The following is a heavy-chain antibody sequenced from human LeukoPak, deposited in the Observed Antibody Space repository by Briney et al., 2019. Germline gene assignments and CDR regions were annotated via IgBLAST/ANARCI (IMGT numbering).Heavy chain of an antibody. J-gene: IGHJ4*02. CDR1: GFTVSSNY. V-gene: IGHV3-66*01. CDR2: IYSGGST. D-gene: IGHD3-10*01. CDR3: AQDFYGSGSYDY. Sequence: PGGSLRLSCAASGFTVSSNYMSWVRQAPGKGLKWVSVIYSGGSTYYADSVKGRFTISRDNSKNTLYLQMNSLRAEDTAVYYCAQDFYGSGSYDYWGQGTLVTVTS.